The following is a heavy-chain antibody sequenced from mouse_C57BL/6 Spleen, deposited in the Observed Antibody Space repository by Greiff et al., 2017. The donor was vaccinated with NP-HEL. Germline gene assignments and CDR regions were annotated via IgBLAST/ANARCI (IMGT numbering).Heavy chain of an antibody. Sequence: EVMLVESGGDLVKPGRSLKLSCAASGFTFSSYGMSWVRQTPDKRLEWVATISSGGSYTYYPDSVKGRFTISRDNAKNTLYLQMSSLKSEDTAMYYCARDNYGSSYAMDYWGQGTSVTVSS. CDR3: ARDNYGSSYAMDY. J-gene: IGHJ4*01. CDR2: ISSGGSYT. V-gene: IGHV5-6*02. CDR1: GFTFSSYG. D-gene: IGHD1-1*01.